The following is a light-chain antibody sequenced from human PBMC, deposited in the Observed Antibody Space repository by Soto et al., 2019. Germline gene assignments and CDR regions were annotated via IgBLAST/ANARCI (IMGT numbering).Light chain of an antibody. CDR3: QQSYSTPYT. CDR1: QSISSY. J-gene: IGKJ2*01. Sequence: DIQMTQSPSSLSASVGDRVTITCRASQSISSYLNWYQQKPGKAPNLLIYVASNLQSGVPSRFSGSVSGTDFTLTISSLQPEDFATYYCQQSYSTPYTFGQGTKLEIK. V-gene: IGKV1-39*01. CDR2: VAS.